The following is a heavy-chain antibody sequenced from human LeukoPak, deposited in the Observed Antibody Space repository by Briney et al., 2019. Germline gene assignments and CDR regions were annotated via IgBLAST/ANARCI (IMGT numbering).Heavy chain of an antibody. CDR2: IKSKTDGGTT. V-gene: IGHV3-15*01. Sequence: GGSLRLSCAASGFTFSNAWMSWVRQAPGKGLEWVGRIKSKTDGGTTDYAAPVKGRFTISRDDSKNTLYLQMNSLKTEDTAVYYCTTDLSYYYDSSGWLNWGTTDYWGQGTLVTVSS. CDR1: GFTFSNAW. D-gene: IGHD3-22*01. CDR3: TTDLSYYYDSSGWLNWGTTDY. J-gene: IGHJ4*02.